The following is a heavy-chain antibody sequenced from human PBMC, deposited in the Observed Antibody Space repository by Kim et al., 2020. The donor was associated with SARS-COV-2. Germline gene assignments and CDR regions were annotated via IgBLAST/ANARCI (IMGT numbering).Heavy chain of an antibody. J-gene: IGHJ3*02. CDR2: IWYDGSNK. CDR1: GFTFSSYG. V-gene: IGHV3-33*01. CDR3: ARDGMVLAPDAFDI. D-gene: IGHD2-8*01. Sequence: GGSLRLSCAASGFTFSSYGMHWVRQAPGKGLEWVAVIWYDGSNKYYADSVKGRFTISRDNSKNTLYLQMNSLRAEDTAVYYCARDGMVLAPDAFDIWGQGTMVTVSS.